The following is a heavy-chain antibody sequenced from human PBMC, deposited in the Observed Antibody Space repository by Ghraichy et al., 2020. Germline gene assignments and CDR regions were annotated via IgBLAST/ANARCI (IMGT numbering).Heavy chain of an antibody. J-gene: IGHJ3*02. CDR1: GFTFSSYT. CDR3: ATTSGLTWMQLWGGAFDI. D-gene: IGHD5-18*01. CDR2: ISYYGSNK. Sequence: GGSLRLSCAASGFTFSSYTIHWVRQATGKGREWVAVISYYGSNKYYADSVKGRFTISRDNSKNTLYLQMNSLRAEDTAVYYCATTSGLTWMQLWGGAFDIGGQGTLVSVSS. V-gene: IGHV3-30-3*01.